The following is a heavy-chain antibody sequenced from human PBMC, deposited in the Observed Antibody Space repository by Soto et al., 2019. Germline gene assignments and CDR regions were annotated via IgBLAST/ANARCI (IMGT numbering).Heavy chain of an antibody. CDR3: ARGPGIAAAGVDY. Sequence: EVQLVESGGGLIQPGGSLRLSCAASGFTVSSNYMSWVRQAPGKGLEWVSVIYSGGSTYYADSVKGRFTISRDNSKNTLYLQMNSLRADDTAVYYGARGPGIAAAGVDYWGQGTLVTVSS. J-gene: IGHJ4*02. V-gene: IGHV3-53*01. D-gene: IGHD6-13*01. CDR2: IYSGGST. CDR1: GFTVSSNY.